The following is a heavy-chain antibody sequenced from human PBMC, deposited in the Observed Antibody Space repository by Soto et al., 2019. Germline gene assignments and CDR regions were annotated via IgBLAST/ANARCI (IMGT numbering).Heavy chain of an antibody. J-gene: IGHJ5*02. D-gene: IGHD6-13*01. V-gene: IGHV1-69*01. CDR2: IIPIFGTA. CDR3: ARGSLEGRAAAALYNWFDP. CDR1: GGTFSSYA. Sequence: QVQLVQSGAEVKKPGSSVKVSCKASGGTFSSYAISWVLQAPGQGLEWMGGIIPIFGTANYAQKFQGRVTITADESTSTAYMELSSLRSEDTAVYYCARGSLEGRAAAALYNWFDPWGQGTLVTVSS.